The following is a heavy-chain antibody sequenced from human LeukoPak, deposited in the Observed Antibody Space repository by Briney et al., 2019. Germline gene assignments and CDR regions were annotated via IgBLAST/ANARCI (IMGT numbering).Heavy chain of an antibody. Sequence: SETLSLTCAVYGGSFSGYYWSWIRQPPGKGLEWIGEINHSGSTNYNPSLKSRVTISVDTSKNQFSLKLSSVTAADTAVYYCVRLFNEGDAFDIWGQGTMVTVSS. V-gene: IGHV4-34*01. CDR2: INHSGST. D-gene: IGHD2-21*01. CDR3: VRLFNEGDAFDI. J-gene: IGHJ3*02. CDR1: GGSFSGYY.